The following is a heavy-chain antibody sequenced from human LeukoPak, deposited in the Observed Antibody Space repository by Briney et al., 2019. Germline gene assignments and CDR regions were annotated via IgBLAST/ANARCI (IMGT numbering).Heavy chain of an antibody. J-gene: IGHJ4*02. D-gene: IGHD6-19*01. Sequence: ASVKVSCKASGYTFTGYYMHWVRQAPGQGLEWMGWIIPNSGGTNYAQKFQGRVTMTRDTSISTTYMELSRLRSDDTAVYYCARDLGISGWYAPPLGYFDYWGQGTLVTVSS. CDR1: GYTFTGYY. V-gene: IGHV1-2*02. CDR2: IIPNSGGT. CDR3: ARDLGISGWYAPPLGYFDY.